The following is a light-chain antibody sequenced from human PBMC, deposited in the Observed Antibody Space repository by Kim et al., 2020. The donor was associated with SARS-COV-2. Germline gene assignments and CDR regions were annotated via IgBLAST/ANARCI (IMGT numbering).Light chain of an antibody. Sequence: SPGERATPAGRASQSVSSYLAWYQQKPGQAPRLLIYDASNRATGIPARFSGSGSGTDFTLTISSLEPEDFAVYYCQQRSNWPKRTFGQGTKVEIK. V-gene: IGKV3-11*01. CDR1: QSVSSY. J-gene: IGKJ1*01. CDR3: QQRSNWPKRT. CDR2: DAS.